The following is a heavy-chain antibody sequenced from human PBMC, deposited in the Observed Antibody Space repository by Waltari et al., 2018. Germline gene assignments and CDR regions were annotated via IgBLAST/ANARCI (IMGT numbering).Heavy chain of an antibody. D-gene: IGHD6-19*01. V-gene: IGHV3-53*01. CDR1: GFTVNSNY. CDR2: MPLGTNA. J-gene: IGHJ3*01. CDR3: ARHVSGPTRAAFDV. Sequence: EVQLVESGGGLIQPGGSLRLSCVGSGFTVNSNYMSWVRQVPGKGLGWGSNMPLGTNANYAESVRGRFTMSSDNSKDTLYLQMNSLRVEDTAVYFCARHVSGPTRAAFDVWGQGTMVTVSP.